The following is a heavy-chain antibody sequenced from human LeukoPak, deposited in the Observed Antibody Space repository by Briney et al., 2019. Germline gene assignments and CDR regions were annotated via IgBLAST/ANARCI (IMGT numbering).Heavy chain of an antibody. Sequence: ASVKVSCKASGGTFISYAISWVRQAPGQGLEWMGGIIPIFGTANYAQKFQGRVTNTADESTSTAYMELSSLRSEDTAVYYCARSRLSGSYPISYYYYGMDVWGQGTTVTVSS. D-gene: IGHD1-26*01. CDR2: IIPIFGTA. J-gene: IGHJ6*02. CDR1: GGTFISYA. CDR3: ARSRLSGSYPISYYYYGMDV. V-gene: IGHV1-69*13.